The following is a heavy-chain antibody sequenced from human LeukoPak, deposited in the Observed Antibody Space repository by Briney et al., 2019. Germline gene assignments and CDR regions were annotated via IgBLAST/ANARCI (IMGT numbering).Heavy chain of an antibody. CDR3: ASLVTANDY. J-gene: IGHJ4*02. V-gene: IGHV3-33*01. Sequence: PGRSLRLSCAASGFTFSSYGMHWVRQAPGKGLEWVAVIWYDGSNKYYADSVKGRFTISRDDSKNTLYLQMNSLRAEDTAVYYCASLVTANDYWGQGTLVTVSS. D-gene: IGHD2-21*02. CDR1: GFTFSSYG. CDR2: IWYDGSNK.